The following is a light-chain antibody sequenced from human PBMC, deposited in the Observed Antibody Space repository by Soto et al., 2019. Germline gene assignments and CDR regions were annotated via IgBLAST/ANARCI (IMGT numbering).Light chain of an antibody. V-gene: IGKV1-5*03. CDR3: QHYNDYSWT. J-gene: IGKJ1*01. Sequence: DIHMTQSPSTLSASVGDRVTITCRASQSISIWLAWYQQKPGKAPNLLIYKTSSLETGVTSRFSGSGSGTEFTLTISSLQPDDFATYYCQHYNDYSWTFGQGTKVVVK. CDR2: KTS. CDR1: QSISIW.